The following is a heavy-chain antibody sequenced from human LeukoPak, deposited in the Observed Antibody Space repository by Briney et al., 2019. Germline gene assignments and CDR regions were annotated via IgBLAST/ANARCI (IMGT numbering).Heavy chain of an antibody. Sequence: SETLSLTCAVYGGSFSGYYWSWIRQPPGKGLEWIGEINHSGSTNCNPSLKSRVTISVDTSKNQFSLKLSSVTAADTAVYYCARGRGYSYGYTYWGQGTLVTVSS. J-gene: IGHJ4*02. CDR3: ARGRGYSYGYTY. D-gene: IGHD5-18*01. CDR2: INHSGST. V-gene: IGHV4-34*01. CDR1: GGSFSGYY.